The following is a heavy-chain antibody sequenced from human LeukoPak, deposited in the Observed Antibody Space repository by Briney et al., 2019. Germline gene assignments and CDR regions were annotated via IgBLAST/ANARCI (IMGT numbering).Heavy chain of an antibody. CDR1: GGTFSSYT. J-gene: IGHJ4*02. Sequence: SSVKVSCKASGGTFSSYTISWVRQAPGQGLEWMGRIIPILGIANYAQKFQGRVTITADKSTSTAYMELSSLRSEDTAVYYCARAINPSDIVVVPVAMGYWGQGTLVTVSS. CDR2: IIPILGIA. CDR3: ARAINPSDIVVVPVAMGY. D-gene: IGHD2-2*01. V-gene: IGHV1-69*02.